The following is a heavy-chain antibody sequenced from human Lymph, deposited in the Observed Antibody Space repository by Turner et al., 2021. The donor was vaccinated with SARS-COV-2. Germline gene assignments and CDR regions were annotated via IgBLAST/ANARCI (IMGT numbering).Heavy chain of an antibody. J-gene: IGHJ6*02. D-gene: IGHD1-26*01. CDR2: MNPNSGNT. CDR1: GYTFTSYD. Sequence: QVQLVQSGAEVKKPGASVQVSCKAPGYTFTSYDINWVRQATGQGLEWMGWMNPNSGNTGYAQKFQGRVTMTSNTSISTAYMELSSLRSEDTAVYYCARGRYSGGGMDVWGQGTTVTVSS. CDR3: ARGRYSGGGMDV. V-gene: IGHV1-8*02.